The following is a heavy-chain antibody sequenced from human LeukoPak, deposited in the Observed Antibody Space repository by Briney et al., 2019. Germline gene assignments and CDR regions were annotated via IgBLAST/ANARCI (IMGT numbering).Heavy chain of an antibody. V-gene: IGHV1-18*01. D-gene: IGHD1-26*01. CDR1: GFSFASFG. CDR2: ISGYNGHT. CDR3: ARGTWEAAATPHSFDT. J-gene: IGHJ4*02. Sequence: WASVKVSCKAFGFSFASFGSNWVRQAPGQGLEWMGWISGYNGHTRYEQKFHDRVTMTTDSSTSTVYMELRSLRYDDTALYYCARGTWEAAATPHSFDTWGQGALVLVSS.